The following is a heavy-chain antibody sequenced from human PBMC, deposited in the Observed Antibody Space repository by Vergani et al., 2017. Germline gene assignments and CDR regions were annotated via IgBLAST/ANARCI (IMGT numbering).Heavy chain of an antibody. J-gene: IGHJ4*02. Sequence: QVQLQQWGAGLLKPSETLSLTCAVYGGSFSGYYWSWIRQPPGKGLEWIGEINHSGSTYYNPSLKSRVTISVDTSKNQFSLTLSSVNATDTAVYYCARGSRAAGYSGPDSWGQGTRVTVSS. CDR2: INHSGST. V-gene: IGHV4-34*01. D-gene: IGHD6-13*01. CDR3: ARGSRAAGYSGPDS. CDR1: GGSFSGYY.